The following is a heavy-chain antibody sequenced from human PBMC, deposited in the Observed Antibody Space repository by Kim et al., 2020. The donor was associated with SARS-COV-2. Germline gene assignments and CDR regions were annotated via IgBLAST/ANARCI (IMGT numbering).Heavy chain of an antibody. V-gene: IGHV4-4*07. CDR2: IYTSGST. Sequence: SETLSLTCTVSGGSISSYYWNWIRQPAGKGLEWIGRIYTSGSTNYNPSLKSRVTMSVDTSKNQFSLKLSSVTAADTAVYDCARDICGGSCYSPDYYGMDVWGQGTTVTVSS. CDR3: ARDICGGSCYSPDYYGMDV. D-gene: IGHD2-15*01. J-gene: IGHJ6*02. CDR1: GGSISSYY.